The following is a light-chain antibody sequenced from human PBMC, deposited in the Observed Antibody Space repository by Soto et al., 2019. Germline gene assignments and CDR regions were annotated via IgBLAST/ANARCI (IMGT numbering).Light chain of an antibody. CDR1: SSDVGDYNS. Sequence: QSVLTQPASVSGSPGQSITISCTGTSSDVGDYNSVSWYQQLPGKAPKLMIYDVSNRPSGVSIRFSGSKSGNTASLTISDLRAEDEANYYCSSYTSRSTLGIFGGGTKLTVL. CDR2: DVS. J-gene: IGLJ2*01. CDR3: SSYTSRSTLGI. V-gene: IGLV2-14*01.